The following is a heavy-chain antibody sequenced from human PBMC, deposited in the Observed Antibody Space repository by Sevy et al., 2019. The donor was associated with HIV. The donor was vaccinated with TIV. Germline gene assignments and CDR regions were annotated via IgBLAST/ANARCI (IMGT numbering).Heavy chain of an antibody. Sequence: GGSLRLSCGGFGFTFSRYGMHWVRQAPGKGLEWVAVISYEGSNKYYADSVKGRFTISRDNSKNTLYLQMNSLRAEDTAVYFCAKAYDVWSVKMRGHFDSWGQGTLVTVSS. CDR2: ISYEGSNK. CDR3: AKAYDVWSVKMRGHFDS. J-gene: IGHJ4*02. CDR1: GFTFSRYG. V-gene: IGHV3-30*18. D-gene: IGHD3-3*01.